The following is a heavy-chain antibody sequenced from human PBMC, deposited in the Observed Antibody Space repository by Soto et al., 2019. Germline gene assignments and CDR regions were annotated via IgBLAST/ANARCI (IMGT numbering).Heavy chain of an antibody. J-gene: IGHJ4*02. CDR3: DHYYDSSGSGS. CDR1: GFTFSSYA. CDR2: ISGSGGST. D-gene: IGHD3-22*01. Sequence: GGSLRLSCAASGFTFSSYAMIWVRQAPGKGLEWVSAISGSGGSTYYADSVKGRFTISRDNSKNTLYLQMNSLRAEDTAVYYCDHYYDSSGSGSWGQGTLVTVSS. V-gene: IGHV3-23*01.